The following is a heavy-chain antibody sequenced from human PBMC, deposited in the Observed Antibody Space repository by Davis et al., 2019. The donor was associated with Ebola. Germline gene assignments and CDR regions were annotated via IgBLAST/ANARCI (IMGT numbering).Heavy chain of an antibody. CDR2: IYYSGST. CDR3: ARADPQLGDYFDY. Sequence: MPSETLSLTCTVFGGSISFYYWNWIRQPPGKGLEWLGYIYYSGSTNYNPSLKGRVTISVDTSTNQFSLRLRSVTAADTAVYYCARADPQLGDYFDYWGRGTLVTVSS. J-gene: IGHJ4*02. D-gene: IGHD6-13*01. CDR1: GGSISFYY. V-gene: IGHV4-59*01.